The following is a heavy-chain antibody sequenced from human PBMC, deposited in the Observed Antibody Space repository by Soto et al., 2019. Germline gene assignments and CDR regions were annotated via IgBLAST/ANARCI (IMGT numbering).Heavy chain of an antibody. D-gene: IGHD3-3*01. V-gene: IGHV4-31*03. J-gene: IGHJ6*02. CDR1: GGFISSGGYY. CDR2: IYYSGST. CDR3: ARDRGIFGTYGMDV. Sequence: PSETLSLTCTVSGGFISSGGYYWSWIRQHPGKGLEWIGYIYYSGSTYYNPSLKSRVTISVDTSKNQFSLKLSSVTAADTAVYYCARDRGIFGTYGMDVWGQGTTVTVSS.